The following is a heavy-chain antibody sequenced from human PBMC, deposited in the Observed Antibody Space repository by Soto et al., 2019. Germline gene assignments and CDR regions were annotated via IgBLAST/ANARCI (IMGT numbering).Heavy chain of an antibody. Sequence: SETLSLTCTVSPASVSTGVYYWTWIRQHPGKGLEWIGYIDNSGSTYYNPSLTGRVDISVDTSKNQFSLNLQSLTAADTAFYYCAGAVSDFDVRRYRTSYFDQWGQGILVTVS. CDR2: IDNSGST. CDR1: PASVSTGVYY. CDR3: AGAVSDFDVRRYRTSYFDQ. D-gene: IGHD3-10*02. J-gene: IGHJ4*02. V-gene: IGHV4-31*03.